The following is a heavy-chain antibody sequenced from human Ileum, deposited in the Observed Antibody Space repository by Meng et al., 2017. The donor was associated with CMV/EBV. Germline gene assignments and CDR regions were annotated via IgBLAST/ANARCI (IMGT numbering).Heavy chain of an antibody. J-gene: IGHJ4*02. D-gene: IGHD1-14*01. CDR2: IHPSGST. V-gene: IGHV4-34*01. Sequence: QLWGAGLLKPSETLSLTCDVYDASFSDFYWSWTRHLPGKGLEWIGEIHPSGSTHYNPSLESRVSISVHMSNNQFSLKVSSVTAADTAAYYCARGQDNHKGGVHWGQGTLVTVSS. CDR3: ARGQDNHKGGVH. CDR1: DASFSDFY.